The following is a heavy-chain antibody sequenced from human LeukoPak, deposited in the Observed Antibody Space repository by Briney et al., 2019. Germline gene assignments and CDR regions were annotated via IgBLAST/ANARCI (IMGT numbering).Heavy chain of an antibody. J-gene: IGHJ3*01. V-gene: IGHV3-20*04. Sequence: GGSLRLSCAASGFTFSSYWMTWVRQAPGKGLDWVSGINWNGESKDYADAVKGRFTISRDNAKNSLYLQMNSLKTEDTALYFCARVRASSQDDAFDFWGQGTRVTVSS. CDR3: ARVRASSQDDAFDF. CDR1: GFTFSSYW. D-gene: IGHD6-13*01. CDR2: INWNGESK.